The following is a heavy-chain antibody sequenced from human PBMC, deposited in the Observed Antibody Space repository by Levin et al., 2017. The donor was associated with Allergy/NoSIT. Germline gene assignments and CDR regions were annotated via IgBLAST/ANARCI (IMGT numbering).Heavy chain of an antibody. CDR1: GDSVSSNSAA. D-gene: IGHD2-2*02. CDR2: TYYRSKWYN. Sequence: SQTLSLPCAISGDSVSSNSAAWHWIRQSPSRGLEWLGRTYYRSKWYNDYAVSVKSRITINPDTSKNQFSLQLNSVTPEDTAVYYCAREKDIVVVPAAIGPPIHYDYYMDVWGKGTTVTVSS. CDR3: AREKDIVVVPAAIGPPIHYDYYMDV. J-gene: IGHJ6*03. V-gene: IGHV6-1*01.